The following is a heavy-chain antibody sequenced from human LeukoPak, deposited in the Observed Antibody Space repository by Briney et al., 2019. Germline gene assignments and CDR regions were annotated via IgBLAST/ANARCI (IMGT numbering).Heavy chain of an antibody. D-gene: IGHD4-23*01. V-gene: IGHV1-18*01. Sequence: ASVKVSCKASGYTFTSYGISWVRQAPGQGVEGMGWISAYNGNTNYARKLQGRVTMTTDTSTSTAYMELRSLRSDDTAVYYCAREGETTVAFDYWGQGTLVTVSS. CDR3: AREGETTVAFDY. CDR2: ISAYNGNT. J-gene: IGHJ4*02. CDR1: GYTFTSYG.